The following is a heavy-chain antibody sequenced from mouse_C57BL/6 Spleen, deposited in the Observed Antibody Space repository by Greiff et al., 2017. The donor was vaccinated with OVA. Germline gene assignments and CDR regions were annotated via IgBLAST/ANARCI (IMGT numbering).Heavy chain of an antibody. CDR3: AREGPYYSNYGWFAY. CDR2: ISDGGSYT. V-gene: IGHV5-4*01. Sequence: EVMLVESGGGLVKPGGSLKLSCAASGFTFSSYAMSWVRQTPEKRLEWVATISDGGSYTYYPDNVKGRFTISRDNAKNNLYLQMSHLKSEDTAMYYCAREGPYYSNYGWFAYWGQGTLVTVSA. J-gene: IGHJ3*01. D-gene: IGHD2-5*01. CDR1: GFTFSSYA.